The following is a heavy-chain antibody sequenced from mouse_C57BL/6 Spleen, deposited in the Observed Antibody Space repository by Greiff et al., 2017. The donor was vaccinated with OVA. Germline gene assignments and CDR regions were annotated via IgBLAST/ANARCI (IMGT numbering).Heavy chain of an antibody. D-gene: IGHD1-1*01. J-gene: IGHJ1*03. CDR3: ARRYYYGSSYFHWYFDV. V-gene: IGHV4-1*01. CDR1: GIDFSRYW. Sequence: EVKLLESGGGLVQPGGSLKLSCAASGIDFSRYWMSWVRRAPGKGLEWIGEINPDSSTINYAPSLKDKFIISRDNAKNTLYLQMSKVRSEDTALYYCARRYYYGSSYFHWYFDVWGTGTTVTVSS. CDR2: INPDSSTI.